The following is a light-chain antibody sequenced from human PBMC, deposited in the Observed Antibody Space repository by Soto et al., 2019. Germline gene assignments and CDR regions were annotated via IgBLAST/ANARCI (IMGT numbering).Light chain of an antibody. V-gene: IGKV3-20*01. CDR1: QSLTRDY. J-gene: IGKJ2*01. Sequence: EIVLTQSPGTLSLSPGERPTLSCRAIQSLTRDYLDWYHQKPGQAPRLLIYGSASRAAGIPDRFSGSGSGTDFTLTSSILERQDFAKYYCQQYQTSKPPYTFGQGTKLEI. CDR3: QQYQTSKPPYT. CDR2: GSA.